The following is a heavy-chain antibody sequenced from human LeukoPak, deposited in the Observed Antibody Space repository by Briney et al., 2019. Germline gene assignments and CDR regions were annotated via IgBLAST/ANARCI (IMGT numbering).Heavy chain of an antibody. Sequence: GSSVKVSCKASGGTFSSYAISWVRQAPGQGLEWMGGIIPIFGTANYAQKVQGRVTITADKSTSTAYMELSSLRSEDTAVYYCARDHSRGPYNWFDPWGQGTLVTVSS. J-gene: IGHJ5*02. D-gene: IGHD5-18*01. CDR2: IIPIFGTA. V-gene: IGHV1-69*06. CDR1: GGTFSSYA. CDR3: ARDHSRGPYNWFDP.